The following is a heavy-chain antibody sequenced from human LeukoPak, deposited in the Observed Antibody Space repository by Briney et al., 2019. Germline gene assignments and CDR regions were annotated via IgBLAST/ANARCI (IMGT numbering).Heavy chain of an antibody. J-gene: IGHJ4*02. V-gene: IGHV4-59*12. CDR2: IYYSGST. Sequence: PSETLSLTCTVSGGSISSYYWSWLRQPPGKGLEWIEYIYYSGSTNYNPSLKSRVTISVDTSKNQFSLKLSSVTAADTAVYYCARDLQIAAAQGDYWGQGTLVTVSS. D-gene: IGHD6-13*01. CDR3: ARDLQIAAAQGDY. CDR1: GGSISSYY.